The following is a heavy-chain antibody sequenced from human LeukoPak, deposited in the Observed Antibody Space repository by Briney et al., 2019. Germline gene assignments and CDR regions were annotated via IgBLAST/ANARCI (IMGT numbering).Heavy chain of an antibody. J-gene: IGHJ5*02. Sequence: PSETLSLTCAVSGGSISSSNWWSWVRQPPGKGLEWIGEIYHSGSTNYNPSLKSRVTISVDKSKNQFSLKLSSVTAADTAVYYCARVPPRGYGSGNWFDPWGQGTLVAVSS. CDR1: GGSISSSNW. CDR3: ARVPPRGYGSGNWFDP. D-gene: IGHD3-10*01. CDR2: IYHSGST. V-gene: IGHV4-4*02.